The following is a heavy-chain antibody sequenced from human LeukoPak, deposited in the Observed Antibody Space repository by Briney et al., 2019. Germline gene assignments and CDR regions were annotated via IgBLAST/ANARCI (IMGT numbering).Heavy chain of an antibody. V-gene: IGHV1-3*01. CDR1: GYTFTSYA. CDR3: ARDLRDGYTRNYYNYYGMDV. Sequence: GASVKVSCKASGYTFTSYAMHWVRQAPGQRLEWMGWINAGTGNTKYSQKFQGRVTITRETSASTAYMELSSLRSEDTAVYYCARDLRDGYTRNYYNYYGMDVWGQGTTVTVSS. CDR2: INAGTGNT. J-gene: IGHJ6*02. D-gene: IGHD5-24*01.